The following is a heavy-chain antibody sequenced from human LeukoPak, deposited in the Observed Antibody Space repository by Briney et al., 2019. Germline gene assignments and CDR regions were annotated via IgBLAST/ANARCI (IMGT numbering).Heavy chain of an antibody. CDR3: ARDQGEYGDNGNYYYSMDV. CDR1: GYTFTSYY. V-gene: IGHV1-46*01. CDR2: INPSGGST. Sequence: ASVKVSCKESGYTFTSYYMYWVRQAPGQGLEWMGIINPSGGSTSYAQTFQGRVTMTRNTCTSTVYMELSSLRSEDTAVYYCARDQGEYGDNGNYYYSMDVWDQGTTVTVSS. J-gene: IGHJ6*02. D-gene: IGHD4-17*01.